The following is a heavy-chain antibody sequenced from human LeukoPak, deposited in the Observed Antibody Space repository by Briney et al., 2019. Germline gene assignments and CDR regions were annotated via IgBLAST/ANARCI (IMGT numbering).Heavy chain of an antibody. CDR1: GGSFSGYY. CDR3: ARGKGVGQLVLSTDYYYMDV. V-gene: IGHV4-34*01. D-gene: IGHD6-6*01. J-gene: IGHJ6*03. CDR2: INHSGST. Sequence: PSETLSLTCAVYGGSFSGYYWSWIRQPPGKGLEWIGEINHSGSTNYNPSLKSRVTMSVDTSKNQFSLKLSSVTAADTAAYYCARGKGVGQLVLSTDYYYMDVWGKGTTVTVSS.